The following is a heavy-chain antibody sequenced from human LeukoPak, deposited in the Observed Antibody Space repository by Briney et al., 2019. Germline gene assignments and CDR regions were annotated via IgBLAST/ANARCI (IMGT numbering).Heavy chain of an antibody. J-gene: IGHJ3*02. Sequence: PSETLSLTCTVSGGSISSDSYYWSWIRQPAGKRLEWIGRIYTSGSTNYNPSLKSRVTISVDTSKKQFSLKLTSVTAADTAVYYCGRAPVYDFWSGYYIDAFDIWGQGTMVTVSS. CDR1: GGSISSDSYY. CDR3: GRAPVYDFWSGYYIDAFDI. D-gene: IGHD3-3*01. CDR2: IYTSGST. V-gene: IGHV4-61*02.